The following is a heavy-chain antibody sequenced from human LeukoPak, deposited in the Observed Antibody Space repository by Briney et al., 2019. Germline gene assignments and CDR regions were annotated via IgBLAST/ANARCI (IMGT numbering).Heavy chain of an antibody. Sequence: SETLSLTCAVYGGSFSGYYWSWIRQPPGKGLGWIGEINHSGSTNYNPSLKSRVTISVDTSKNQFSLKLSSVTAAETAVYYCARGRGGPGAWGQGTLVTVSS. V-gene: IGHV4-34*01. CDR2: INHSGST. D-gene: IGHD3-10*01. CDR3: ARGRGGPGA. CDR1: GGSFSGYY. J-gene: IGHJ4*02.